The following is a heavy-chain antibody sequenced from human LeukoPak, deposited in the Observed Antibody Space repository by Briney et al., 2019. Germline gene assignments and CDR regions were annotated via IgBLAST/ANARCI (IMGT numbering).Heavy chain of an antibody. CDR3: ARDRDPSIAAAYYDY. CDR1: GFTFSSYS. CDR2: ISSSSSYI. Sequence: GGSLRLSCAASGFTFSSYSMNWVRQAPGKGLEWVSSISSSSSYIYYADSVKGRFTISRDNAKNSLYLQMSSLRAEDTAVYYCARDRDPSIAAAYYDYWGQGTLVTVSS. V-gene: IGHV3-21*01. D-gene: IGHD6-13*01. J-gene: IGHJ4*02.